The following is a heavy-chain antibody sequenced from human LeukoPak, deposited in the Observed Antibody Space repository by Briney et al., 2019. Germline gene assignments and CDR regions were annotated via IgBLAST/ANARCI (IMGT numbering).Heavy chain of an antibody. CDR2: IYYSGST. J-gene: IGHJ4*02. CDR3: ARSHGGNMLLDY. CDR1: GGSISSYY. Sequence: PSETLSLTCTVSGGSISSYYWSWIRQPPGKGLEWIGYIYYSGSTNYNPPLKSRVTISVDTSKNQFSLKLSSVTAADTAVYYCARSHGGNMLLDYWGQGTLVTVSS. D-gene: IGHD4-23*01. V-gene: IGHV4-59*01.